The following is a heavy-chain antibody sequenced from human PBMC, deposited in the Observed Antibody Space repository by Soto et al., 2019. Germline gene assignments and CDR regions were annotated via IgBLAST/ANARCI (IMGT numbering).Heavy chain of an antibody. V-gene: IGHV4-31*03. D-gene: IGHD3-9*01. CDR2: IYKTGTT. CDR3: ARDDFTGLHF. CDR1: GGSINSGTFY. J-gene: IGHJ4*02. Sequence: QVQLQESGPGLVKPSQTLSLTCTVSGGSINSGTFYWTWIRQPPGKGLEWIGYIYKTGTTYFHPSLRSRVTMSLGTSKNQFSLNLTSVTAADTAVYYCARDDFTGLHFWGQGSLVTVSS.